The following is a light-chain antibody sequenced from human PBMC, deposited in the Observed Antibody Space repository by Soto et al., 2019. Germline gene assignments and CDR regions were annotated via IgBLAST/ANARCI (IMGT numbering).Light chain of an antibody. CDR2: GAS. CDR1: QSVSSSY. J-gene: IGKJ1*01. Sequence: PGEGATLSCRASQSVSSSYLAWYQQKPGQAPRLLIYGASSRATGIPDRFSGGGSGTDFTLTISRLEPEDFAVYYCQQYYNSPWTFGQGTKVEIK. V-gene: IGKV3-20*01. CDR3: QQYYNSPWT.